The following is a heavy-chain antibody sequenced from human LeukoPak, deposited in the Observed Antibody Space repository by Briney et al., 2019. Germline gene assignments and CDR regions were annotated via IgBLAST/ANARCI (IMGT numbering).Heavy chain of an antibody. CDR1: GFTFSSYG. CDR2: ISYDGSNK. D-gene: IGHD3-16*02. CDR3: AKEISYVWGSYRRLDY. V-gene: IGHV3-30*18. Sequence: GGSLRLSCAASGFTFSSYGMHWVRQAPGKGLEWVAVISYDGSNKYYADSVKGRFTISRDNSKNTLYLQMNSLRAEDTAVYYCAKEISYVWGSYRRLDYWGQGTLVTVSS. J-gene: IGHJ4*02.